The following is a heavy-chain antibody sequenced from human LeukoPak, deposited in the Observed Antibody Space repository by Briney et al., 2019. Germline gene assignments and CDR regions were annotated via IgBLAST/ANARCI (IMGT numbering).Heavy chain of an antibody. Sequence: GGSLRLSCAASGFTFSSYSMNWVRQAPGKGLEWVSAISGSGGSTYYADSVKGRFTISRDNSKNTLYLQMNSLRAEDTAVYYCAKVAGYSYGQYNWFDPWGQGTLVTVSS. D-gene: IGHD5-18*01. V-gene: IGHV3-23*01. CDR3: AKVAGYSYGQYNWFDP. CDR1: GFTFSSYS. J-gene: IGHJ5*02. CDR2: ISGSGGST.